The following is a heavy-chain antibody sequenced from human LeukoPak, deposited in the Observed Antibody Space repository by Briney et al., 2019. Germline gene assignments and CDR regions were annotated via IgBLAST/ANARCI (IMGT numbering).Heavy chain of an antibody. CDR1: GYSFTAFY. Sequence: GASVKVSCKASGYSFTAFYIHWVRQAPGQGLEWMGWIHPRSGETNYAYKFRGRVTMTRDTSISTTYMDLGSLGSDDTAVYYCARDGEYGTGSYYRGCFDHWGQGTLVTVSS. D-gene: IGHD3-10*01. CDR3: ARDGEYGTGSYYRGCFDH. V-gene: IGHV1-2*02. J-gene: IGHJ1*01. CDR2: IHPRSGET.